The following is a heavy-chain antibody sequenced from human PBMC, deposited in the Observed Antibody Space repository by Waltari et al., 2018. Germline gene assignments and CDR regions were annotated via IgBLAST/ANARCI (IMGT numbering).Heavy chain of an antibody. D-gene: IGHD2-21*01. CDR3: ARRPIATPDFSFDI. J-gene: IGHJ3*02. CDR1: GSSFSSTSQ. Sequence: QLQLQESGPGLVKPSETLSLTCTVSGSSFSSTSQWVWIRPSPGKGLEWIASSYRYGDTSVNPSLKVRVSIAVYTSETQFSLKLSSVTAADTAVYYCARRPIATPDFSFDIWGHGTMVSVSS. CDR2: SYRYGDT. V-gene: IGHV4-38-2*02.